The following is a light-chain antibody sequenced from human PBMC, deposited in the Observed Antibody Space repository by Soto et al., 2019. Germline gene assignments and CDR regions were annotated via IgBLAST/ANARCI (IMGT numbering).Light chain of an antibody. Sequence: DIQMTQSPSSLSASVGDRVTISCRASQGISNYLAWYQQKPGKVPNLLIFGASTLQSGVPSRFSGSGSWTDFTLTISSLQPEEFGTYYCQNYYTDLHTFGGGTEVEIK. V-gene: IGKV1-27*01. CDR3: QNYYTDLHT. J-gene: IGKJ4*01. CDR2: GAS. CDR1: QGISNY.